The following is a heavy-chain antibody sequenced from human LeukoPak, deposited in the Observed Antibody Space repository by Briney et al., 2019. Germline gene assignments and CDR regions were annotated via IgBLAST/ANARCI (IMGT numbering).Heavy chain of an antibody. V-gene: IGHV1-24*01. D-gene: IGHD3-10*01. J-gene: IGHJ4*02. CDR1: GYTLTELS. CDR2: FDPEDGET. Sequence: GASVKVSCKVSGYTLTELSMHWVRQAPGKGLEWMGGFDPEDGETIYAQKFQGRVTMTEDTSTDTAYMELSSLRSEDTAVYYCATVVERFGELLYAFTYWGQGTLVTVSS. CDR3: ATVVERFGELLYAFTY.